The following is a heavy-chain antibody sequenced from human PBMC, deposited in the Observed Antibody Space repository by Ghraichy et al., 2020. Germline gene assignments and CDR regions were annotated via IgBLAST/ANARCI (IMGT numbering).Heavy chain of an antibody. CDR2: IDWDDDK. V-gene: IGHV2-70*11. CDR1: GFSLSTSGMC. CDR3: ARIRYSSPSYYYYGMDV. J-gene: IGHJ6*02. D-gene: IGHD6-6*01. Sequence: SGPTLVKPTQTLTLTCTFSGFSLSTSGMCVSWIRQPPGKALEWLARIDWDDDKYYSTSLKTRLTISKDTSKNQVVLTMTNMDPVDTATYYCARIRYSSPSYYYYGMDVWGQGTTVTVSS.